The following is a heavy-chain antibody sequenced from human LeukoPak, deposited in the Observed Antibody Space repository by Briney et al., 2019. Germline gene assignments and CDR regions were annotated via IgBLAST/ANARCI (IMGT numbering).Heavy chain of an antibody. CDR1: GGSISTSSYY. V-gene: IGHV4-39*07. D-gene: IGHD5-12*01. CDR3: ASIYSGYDYVYFDS. Sequence: NSSETLSLTCTVSGGSISTSSYYWGWIRQPPGKGLEWIGSIYYSGSTYYNPSLKSRVTISVDTSKNQFSLKLSSVTAADTAVYYCASIYSGYDYVYFDSWGQGTLVTVSS. J-gene: IGHJ4*02. CDR2: IYYSGST.